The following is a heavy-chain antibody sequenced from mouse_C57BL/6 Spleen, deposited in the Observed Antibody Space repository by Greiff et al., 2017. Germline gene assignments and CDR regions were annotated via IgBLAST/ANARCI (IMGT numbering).Heavy chain of an antibody. CDR2: INPNYGTT. CDR1: GYSFTDYN. D-gene: IGHD3-2*02. CDR3: ARGGSSGYDWFAY. V-gene: IGHV1-39*01. Sequence: EVQLVESGPELVKPGASVKISCKASGYSFTDYNMNWVKQSNGKSLEWIGVINPNYGTTSYNQKFKGKATLTVDQSSSTAYMQLNSLTSEDSAVYYCARGGSSGYDWFAYWGQGTLVTVSA. J-gene: IGHJ3*01.